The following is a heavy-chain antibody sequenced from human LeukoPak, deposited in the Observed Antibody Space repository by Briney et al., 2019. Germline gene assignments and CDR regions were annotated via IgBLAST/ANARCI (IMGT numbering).Heavy chain of an antibody. CDR2: IHPRDSDS. D-gene: IGHD2-15*01. J-gene: IGHJ4*02. Sequence: PGESLKIFCKGAGYSFINYWIGWVRQMPGRGLEGMESIHPRDSDSSYSPSVQGQVTLSLDKSISTDYLQWSRLTASDTAIYVCPRRYCSGSSYYLFDYWGQGTLVTASS. CDR3: PRRYCSGSSYYLFDY. CDR1: GYSFINYW. V-gene: IGHV5-51*01.